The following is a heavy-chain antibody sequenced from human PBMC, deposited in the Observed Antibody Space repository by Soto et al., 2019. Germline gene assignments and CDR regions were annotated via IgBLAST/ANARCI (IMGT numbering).Heavy chain of an antibody. CDR2: IYYSGST. D-gene: IGHD2-2*01. CDR1: GGSITSGDYY. Sequence: SETLSLTCTVSGGSITSGDYYWNWIRQPPGKGLEWIGYIYYSGSTYYNPSLKSRVTISVDPSKNQFSLKLSSVTAADTAVYYCAIVGRDCSNFGCPRWFDPWGQGTLVTVSS. J-gene: IGHJ5*02. V-gene: IGHV4-30-4*01. CDR3: AIVGRDCSNFGCPRWFDP.